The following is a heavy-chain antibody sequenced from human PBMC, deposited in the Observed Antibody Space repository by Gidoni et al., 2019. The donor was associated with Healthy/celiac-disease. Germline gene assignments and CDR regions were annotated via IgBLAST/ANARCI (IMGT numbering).Heavy chain of an antibody. CDR2: IYSGGST. V-gene: IGHV3-53*01. D-gene: IGHD4-17*01. CDR1: GFTVSSNY. CDR3: ARSRSLNPFDY. J-gene: IGHJ4*02. Sequence: EVQLVESGGGLIQPGGSLRLSCAASGFTVSSNYMSWVRQAPGTGLEWVSVIYSGGSTYYADSVKGRLTISRDNSKNTLYLQMNSLRAEDTAVYYCARSRSLNPFDYWGQGTLVTVSS.